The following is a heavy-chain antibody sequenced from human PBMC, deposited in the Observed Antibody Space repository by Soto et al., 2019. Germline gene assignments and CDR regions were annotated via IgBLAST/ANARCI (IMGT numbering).Heavy chain of an antibody. Sequence: ASVKVSCKASGYTFTSYGISWVRQAPGQGLEWMGWISAYNGNTNYAQKLQGRVTMTTDTSTSTAYMELRSLRSDDTAVYYCARVNGSPSPPHAFDIWGQGTMVTVSS. J-gene: IGHJ3*02. CDR1: GYTFTSYG. V-gene: IGHV1-18*01. CDR2: ISAYNGNT. CDR3: ARVNGSPSPPHAFDI. D-gene: IGHD1-26*01.